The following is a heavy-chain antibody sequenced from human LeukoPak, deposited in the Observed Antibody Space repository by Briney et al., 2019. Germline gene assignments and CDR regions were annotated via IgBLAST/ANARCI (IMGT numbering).Heavy chain of an antibody. CDR3: ASSIASFLFDY. V-gene: IGHV4-34*01. CDR1: GGSFSGYY. D-gene: IGHD2-21*01. Sequence: KPSETLSLTCAVYGGSFSGYYWSWIRQPPGKGLEWIGEINHGGSTNYNPSLKSRVTISVDTSKNQFSLKLSSVTAADTAVYYCASSIASFLFDYWGQGTLVTVSS. CDR2: INHGGST. J-gene: IGHJ4*02.